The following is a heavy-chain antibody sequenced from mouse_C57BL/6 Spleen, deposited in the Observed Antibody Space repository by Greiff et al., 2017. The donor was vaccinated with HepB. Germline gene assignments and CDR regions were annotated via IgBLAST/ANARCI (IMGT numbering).Heavy chain of an antibody. D-gene: IGHD2-3*01. Sequence: EVNLVESGGGLVQPGGSLSLSCAASGFTFTDYYMSWVRQPPGKALEWLGFIRNKANGYTTEYSASVKGRFTISRDNSQSILYLQMNALRAEDSATYYCARYHGYYLDYRGQGTSVTVSS. CDR2: IRNKANGYTT. CDR3: ARYHGYYLDY. J-gene: IGHJ4*01. V-gene: IGHV7-3*01. CDR1: GFTFTDYY.